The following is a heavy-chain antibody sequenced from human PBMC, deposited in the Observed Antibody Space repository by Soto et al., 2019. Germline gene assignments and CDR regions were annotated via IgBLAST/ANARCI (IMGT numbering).Heavy chain of an antibody. J-gene: IGHJ4*02. V-gene: IGHV4-39*01. CDR2: IYYSGST. CDR3: AGFVVPASRNSDFDY. CDR1: GISVSTSDYY. Sequence: SETLSLTCTVSGISVSTSDYYWGWVRQPPGKGLDWIRNIYYSGSTFYNPSLRSRVTLSVDTSKDQFSLRLNSVTAADTAVYFCAGFVVPASRNSDFDYWGQGTLVTVSS. D-gene: IGHD2-15*01.